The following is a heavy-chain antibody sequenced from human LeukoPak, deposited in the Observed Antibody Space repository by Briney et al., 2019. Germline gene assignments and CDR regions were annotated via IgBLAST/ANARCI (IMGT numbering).Heavy chain of an antibody. D-gene: IGHD5-12*01. V-gene: IGHV4-38-2*02. J-gene: IGHJ4*02. CDR3: ARVEYSGYTFGY. CDR1: GYSISSGYY. CDR2: IYHSGST. Sequence: SETLSLTCTVSGYSISSGYYWGWIRQPPGKGLEWIGSIYHSGSTYYNPSLKSRVTISVDTSKNQFSLKLSSVTAADTAVYYCARVEYSGYTFGYWGQGTLVTVSS.